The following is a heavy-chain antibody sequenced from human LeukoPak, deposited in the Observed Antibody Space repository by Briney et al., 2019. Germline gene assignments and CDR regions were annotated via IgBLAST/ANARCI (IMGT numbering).Heavy chain of an antibody. CDR1: GHTLTEIS. J-gene: IGHJ5*02. Sequence: ASVKLSCKVSGHTLTEISMHLVRQAPGKGLEWMGSFDPEDGETVYAQTFQVKVTLTEDTSIATAYMELYILRSEDTAVYYCATPGPAPSNNWFETWGQGTLVTVSS. CDR2: FDPEDGET. CDR3: ATPGPAPSNNWFET. V-gene: IGHV1-24*01. D-gene: IGHD2-2*01.